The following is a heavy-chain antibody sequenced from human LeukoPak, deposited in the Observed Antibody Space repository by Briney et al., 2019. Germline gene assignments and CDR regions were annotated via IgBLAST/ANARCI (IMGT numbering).Heavy chain of an antibody. Sequence: GGSLRLSCAASGFTFSSYAMSWVRQAPGKGLEWVSAISGSGGSTYYADSVKGRFTISRDNSKNTLYLQMNSLRAEDTAVYYCARKVGATYNFDYWGQGTLVTVSS. D-gene: IGHD1-26*01. J-gene: IGHJ4*02. V-gene: IGHV3-23*01. CDR3: ARKVGATYNFDY. CDR2: ISGSGGST. CDR1: GFTFSSYA.